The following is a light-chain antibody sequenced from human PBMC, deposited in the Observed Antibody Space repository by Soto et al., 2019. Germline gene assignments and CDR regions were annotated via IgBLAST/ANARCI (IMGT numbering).Light chain of an antibody. Sequence: QAVVTQEPSLTVSPGGTATLTCASSTGPVTSGFYPHWVQQKPGQAPRTLIYSTTNKHPWTPARFSGSLLGGKAALTLSGVQPEDEADYYCLLYYGGSYVFGAGPKVTVL. J-gene: IGLJ1*01. CDR2: STT. V-gene: IGLV7-43*01. CDR1: TGPVTSGFY. CDR3: LLYYGGSYV.